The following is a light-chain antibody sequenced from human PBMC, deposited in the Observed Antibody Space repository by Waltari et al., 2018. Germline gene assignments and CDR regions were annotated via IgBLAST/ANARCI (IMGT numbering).Light chain of an antibody. CDR3: QVWDSASDHPAVV. J-gene: IGLJ2*01. Sequence: SYVLSQPPSVSVAPGKTARITCGGKAIGSKSVHWYRQKPGQAPVLVIRYDSDRPAGIPERFSGSKSGNTATLTISRVEGGDEADYYCQVWDSASDHPAVVFGGGTKVTVL. CDR1: AIGSKS. CDR2: YDS. V-gene: IGLV3-21*04.